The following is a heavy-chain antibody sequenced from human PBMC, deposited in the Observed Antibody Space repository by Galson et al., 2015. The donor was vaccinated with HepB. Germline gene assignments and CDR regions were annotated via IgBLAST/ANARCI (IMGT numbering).Heavy chain of an antibody. J-gene: IGHJ6*02. D-gene: IGHD3-10*01. CDR2: ITWDGGST. Sequence: SLRLSCATSGFSFDDYTLHWVRQAPGEGLEWVSLITWDGGSTYYADSVKGRFTISRDKSKNSLFLQMNSLSTEDTALYYCAKNIWFGGSVENGMDVWGQGTTVTVSS. CDR1: GFSFDDYT. CDR3: AKNIWFGGSVENGMDV. V-gene: IGHV3-43*01.